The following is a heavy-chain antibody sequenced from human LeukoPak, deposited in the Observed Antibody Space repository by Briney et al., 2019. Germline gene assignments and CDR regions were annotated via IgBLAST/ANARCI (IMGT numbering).Heavy chain of an antibody. CDR2: ISRGGGTT. V-gene: IGHV3-23*01. CDR3: ASWKGNFDY. J-gene: IGHJ4*02. CDR1: GFAFGSEA. Sequence: GGSLRLSCAVSGFAFGSEAMSWVRQSPARGLEWVASISRGGGTTYYADYVKGRFIISRDNAKNSLYLQMNSLRAEDTAVYYCASWKGNFDYWGQGTLVTVSS. D-gene: IGHD1-1*01.